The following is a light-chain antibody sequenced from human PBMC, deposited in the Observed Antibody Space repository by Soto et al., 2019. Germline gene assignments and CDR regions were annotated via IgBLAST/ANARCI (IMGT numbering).Light chain of an antibody. CDR2: GAS. J-gene: IGKJ1*01. Sequence: EIVMTQSPATLSLSPGERATLSCRASQSVSSNLAWYQQKPGQAPRLLIYGASTRATGVPARFSGSGSGTEFTLTISSLQSEDFAVYYCHQYIKSPRAFGQGTKVEIK. V-gene: IGKV3-15*01. CDR3: HQYIKSPRA. CDR1: QSVSSN.